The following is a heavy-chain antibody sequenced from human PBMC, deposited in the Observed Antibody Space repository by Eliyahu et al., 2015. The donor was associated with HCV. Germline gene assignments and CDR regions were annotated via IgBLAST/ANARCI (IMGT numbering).Heavy chain of an antibody. CDR1: EFIVHSNY. V-gene: IGHV3-53*02. CDR2: INSGGST. Sequence: EVQLVETGGGLIQPGGSLRLSCAASEFIVHSNYINWVRQAPGKGLEWVSLINSGGSTYADSVKGRFTISRDLSKNTVFLQMNSLRAEDTAVYYCARDFNYWGQGTLVTVSS. J-gene: IGHJ4*02. CDR3: ARDFNY.